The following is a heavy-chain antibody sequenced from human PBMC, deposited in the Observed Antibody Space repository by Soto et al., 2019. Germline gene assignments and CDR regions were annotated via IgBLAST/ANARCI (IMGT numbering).Heavy chain of an antibody. CDR1: GFTFSDYY. CDR3: AREQRTMIVVVTYYYYYGMDV. CDR2: ISSSGSTI. V-gene: IGHV3-11*01. J-gene: IGHJ6*02. D-gene: IGHD3-22*01. Sequence: GSLRLSCAASGFTFSDYYMSWIRQAPGKGLEWVSYISSSGSTIYYADSVKGRFTISRDNAKNSLYLQMNSLRAEDTAAYYCAREQRTMIVVVTYYYYYGMDVWGQGTTVTV.